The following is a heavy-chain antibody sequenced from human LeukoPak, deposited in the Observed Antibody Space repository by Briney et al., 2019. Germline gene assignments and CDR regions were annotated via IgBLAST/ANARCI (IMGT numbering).Heavy chain of an antibody. CDR1: GFAFSSYE. D-gene: IGHD6-19*01. Sequence: GGSLRLSCAASGFAFSSYEMHWVRQTPGKGLEYVSAISSNGGNTFYADSVKGRFTISRDNSKNTVYLEMGSLRAEDVAVYYCAKPIEVAANYYFDYWGQGTLVTVSS. J-gene: IGHJ4*02. CDR2: ISSNGGNT. CDR3: AKPIEVAANYYFDY. V-gene: IGHV3-64*02.